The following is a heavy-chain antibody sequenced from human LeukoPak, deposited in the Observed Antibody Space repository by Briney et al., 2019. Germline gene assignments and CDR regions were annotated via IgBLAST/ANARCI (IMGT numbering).Heavy chain of an antibody. J-gene: IGHJ4*02. CDR2: IDGNGGST. Sequence: PGGSLRLSCAASGFTFSSYVMNWVRQAPGKGLEWVSGIDGNGGSTHYADSVRGRFTISRDNSKNTLYLQMNSLRAEDTAVYYCAKKGATTGDFDYWGQGTLVTVSS. D-gene: IGHD1-26*01. V-gene: IGHV3-23*01. CDR1: GFTFSSYV. CDR3: AKKGATTGDFDY.